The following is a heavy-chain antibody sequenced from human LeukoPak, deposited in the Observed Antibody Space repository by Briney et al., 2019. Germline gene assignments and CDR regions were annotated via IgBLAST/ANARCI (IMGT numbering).Heavy chain of an antibody. Sequence: SETLSLTCTVSGGSISSYYRSWIRQPAGKGLEWIGRIYTSGSTNYNPSLKSRVTMSVDTSKNQFSLKLSSVTAADTAVYYCARDRGYCTNGVCAGTDYWGQGTLVTVSS. V-gene: IGHV4-4*07. CDR3: ARDRGYCTNGVCAGTDY. D-gene: IGHD2-8*01. J-gene: IGHJ4*02. CDR2: IYTSGST. CDR1: GGSISSYY.